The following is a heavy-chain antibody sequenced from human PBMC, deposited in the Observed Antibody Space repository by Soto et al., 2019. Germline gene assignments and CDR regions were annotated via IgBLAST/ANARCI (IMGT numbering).Heavy chain of an antibody. Sequence: QVQLQESGPGLVKPSETLSLTCTVSGGSISSYYWSWIRQPPGKGLEWIGYIYYSGSTNYNPSLKSRVTISVDTSKNQFSLKLSSVTAADTAVYYCARQTTVTAHFDYWGQGTLVTVSS. CDR2: IYYSGST. D-gene: IGHD4-17*01. V-gene: IGHV4-59*08. J-gene: IGHJ4*02. CDR1: GGSISSYY. CDR3: ARQTTVTAHFDY.